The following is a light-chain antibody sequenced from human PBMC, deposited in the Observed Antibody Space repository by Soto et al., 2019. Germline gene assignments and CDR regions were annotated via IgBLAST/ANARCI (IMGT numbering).Light chain of an antibody. Sequence: DIQMTQSPSSLSASVGDRVNITCRASQSIANYLAWYQQKPGKVPKLLIYAASILKSGVPSRFSSSQYGTDFTLTINSLQPEDVAAYYCQKYNTSPFTFGPGTKVDVK. CDR2: AAS. CDR3: QKYNTSPFT. V-gene: IGKV1-27*01. J-gene: IGKJ3*01. CDR1: QSIANY.